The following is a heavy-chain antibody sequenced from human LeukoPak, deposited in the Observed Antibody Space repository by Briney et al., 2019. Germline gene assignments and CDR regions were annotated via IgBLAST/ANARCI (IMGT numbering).Heavy chain of an antibody. CDR3: ARAGGLRLSSLSHFDY. D-gene: IGHD5-12*01. CDR2: IKQDGSEK. J-gene: IGHJ4*02. V-gene: IGHV3-7*01. Sequence: GGSLRLSCAASGFTFSSYWMSWVRQAPGKGLEWVANIKQDGSEKYYVDSVKGRFTISRDNAKNSLYLQMNSLRAEDTAVYYCARAGGLRLSSLSHFDYWGQGTLVTVSS. CDR1: GFTFSSYW.